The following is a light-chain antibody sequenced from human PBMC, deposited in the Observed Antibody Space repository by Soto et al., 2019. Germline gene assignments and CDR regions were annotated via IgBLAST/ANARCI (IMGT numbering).Light chain of an antibody. J-gene: IGKJ1*01. CDR1: LSVTSNY. CDR3: QQYGSSPGT. V-gene: IGKV3-20*01. Sequence: EIVLAQSPGTLSLSPGERATLSCRASLSVTSNYLAWYQQKPGQAPRLLIYGASRRATGIPDRFSGSGSGTDFTLTISRLEPGDFAVYFCQQYGSSPGTFGQGTKVEIK. CDR2: GAS.